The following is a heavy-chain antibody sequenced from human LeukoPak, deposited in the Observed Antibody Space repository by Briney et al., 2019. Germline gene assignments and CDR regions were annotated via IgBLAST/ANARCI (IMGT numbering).Heavy chain of an antibody. J-gene: IGHJ4*02. Sequence: GGSLKLSCAASGFSFSSYSMNWARQSPGEGLEWDSYISSSSSTISYADSVKGRFTISRANARDMLYLQMNSLRVEDTALYFCAKDRSTFIPRGNFDSWGQGILVTVSS. V-gene: IGHV3-48*01. CDR2: ISSSSSTI. D-gene: IGHD2/OR15-2a*01. CDR1: GFSFSSYS. CDR3: AKDRSTFIPRGNFDS.